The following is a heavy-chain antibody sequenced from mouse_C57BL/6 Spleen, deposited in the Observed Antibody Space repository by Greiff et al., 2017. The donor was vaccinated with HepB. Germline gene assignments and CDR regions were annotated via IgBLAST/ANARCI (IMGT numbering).Heavy chain of an antibody. CDR3: ARGHYGSSQAYYFDY. V-gene: IGHV1-80*01. CDR1: GYAFSSYW. CDR2: IYPGDGDT. J-gene: IGHJ2*01. Sequence: VQLQQSGAELVKPGASVKISCKASGYAFSSYWMNWVKQRPGKGLEWIGQIYPGDGDTNYNGKFKGKATLTADKSSSTAYMQLSSLTSEDSAVYFCARGHYGSSQAYYFDYWGQGTTLTVSS. D-gene: IGHD1-1*01.